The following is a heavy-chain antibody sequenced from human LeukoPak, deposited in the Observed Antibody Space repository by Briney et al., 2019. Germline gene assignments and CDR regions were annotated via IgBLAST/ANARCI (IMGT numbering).Heavy chain of an antibody. CDR2: IKPNSGAT. CDR3: ARDSNLAL. J-gene: IGHJ4*02. V-gene: IGHV1-2*02. Sequence: ASVKVSCKASGYTFTGYYIHWVRRAPGQGLEWMGWIKPNSGATNYSQKFQGRISMSRDTSISTAYVELSSLRSDDTAVYYFARDSNLALWGLGALVSVCS. D-gene: IGHD4-11*01. CDR1: GYTFTGYY.